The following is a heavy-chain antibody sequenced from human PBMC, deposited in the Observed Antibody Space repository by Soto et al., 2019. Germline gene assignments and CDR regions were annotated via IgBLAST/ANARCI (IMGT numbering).Heavy chain of an antibody. CDR3: AAGGGLPRYY. Sequence: QLQLQESGSGLVKPSQTLSLTCAVSGGSISSGGYSLSWIRQPPGKGLEWIGYIYHSGSTYYNPYRKRRVTISVDRSKNQFSLKLSSVTAADTAVYYCAAGGGLPRYYWGQGTLVNVSS. J-gene: IGHJ4*02. CDR2: IYHSGST. D-gene: IGHD5-12*01. CDR1: GGSISSGGYS. V-gene: IGHV4-30-2*01.